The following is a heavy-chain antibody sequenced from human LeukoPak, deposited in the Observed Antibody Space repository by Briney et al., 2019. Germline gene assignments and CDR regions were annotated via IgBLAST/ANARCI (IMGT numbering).Heavy chain of an antibody. J-gene: IGHJ4*02. Sequence: GASVRVSCKASGYTFSDYYMHWVRQATGQGLEWMGWMNPNSGNTGYAQKFQGRVTMTRNTSISTAYMELSGLRSDDTAVYYCARDLTKGATIKFPHLWGQGTLVTVSS. CDR3: ARDLTKGATIKFPHL. CDR1: GYTFSDYY. D-gene: IGHD1-26*01. CDR2: MNPNSGNT. V-gene: IGHV1-8*02.